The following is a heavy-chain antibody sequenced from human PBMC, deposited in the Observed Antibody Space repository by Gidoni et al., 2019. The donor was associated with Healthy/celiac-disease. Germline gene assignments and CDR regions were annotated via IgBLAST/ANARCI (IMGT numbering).Heavy chain of an antibody. CDR1: GFTFSSYA. CDR2: ISYDGSNK. J-gene: IGHJ5*02. CDR3: ARGGMAGWFDP. D-gene: IGHD2-8*01. V-gene: IGHV3-30-3*01. Sequence: QVQLVESGGGVVQPGRSLRLSCAASGFTFSSYAMHWVRQAPGKGLEWVAVISYDGSNKYYSDSVKGRFTISRDNSKNTLYLQMTSLRAEDTAVYYCARGGMAGWFDPWGQGTLVTVSS.